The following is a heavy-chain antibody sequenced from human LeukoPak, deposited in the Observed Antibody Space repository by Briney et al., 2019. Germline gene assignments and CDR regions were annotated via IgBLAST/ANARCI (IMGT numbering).Heavy chain of an antibody. J-gene: IGHJ5*02. V-gene: IGHV1-2*02. CDR1: GYTFTGFY. CDR3: TRDYGSGEGWFDP. CDR2: INPNSGGT. Sequence: ASVTVSCKASGYTFTGFYHWVRQAPGPGLEWMGWINPNSGGTNYAQKFQGRITMTRDTSISTAYMELTRLRSDDTAIYYCTRDYGSGEGWFDPWGQGTLVTVSS. D-gene: IGHD3-10*01.